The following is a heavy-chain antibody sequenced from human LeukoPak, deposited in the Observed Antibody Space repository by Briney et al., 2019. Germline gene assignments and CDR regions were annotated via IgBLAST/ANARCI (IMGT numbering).Heavy chain of an antibody. CDR1: GFLFSNYW. CDR3: GRDSRYYDSSGFSRGPFGY. CDR2: IKQDGSEK. Sequence: GGSLRLSCAASGFLFSNYWMSWVRQAPGKGLEWVATIKQDGSEKYYVDSVKGRFTISRDNAKNSLYPQVNTLRAEDTAVYYCGRDSRYYDSSGFSRGPFGYCGQGTLVTVSS. J-gene: IGHJ4*02. D-gene: IGHD3-22*01. V-gene: IGHV3-7*03.